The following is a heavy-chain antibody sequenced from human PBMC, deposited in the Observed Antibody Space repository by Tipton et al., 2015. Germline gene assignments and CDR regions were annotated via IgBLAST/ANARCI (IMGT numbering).Heavy chain of an antibody. D-gene: IGHD5-24*01. CDR1: GGSVTGGSYY. Sequence: LRLSCTVSGGSVTGGSYYWSWIRQPPGKGLEWIGYISYTDGAHYNPALKSRVTISVDTSKNQFSLTLNSVAAADTAVYYCARDLEHGMDVWGHGTTVTVSS. V-gene: IGHV4-61*01. J-gene: IGHJ6*02. CDR2: ISYTDGA. CDR3: ARDLEHGMDV.